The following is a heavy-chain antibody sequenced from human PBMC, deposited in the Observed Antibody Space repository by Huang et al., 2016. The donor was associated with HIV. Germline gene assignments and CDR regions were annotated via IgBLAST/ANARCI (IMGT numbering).Heavy chain of an antibody. CDR3: ARDTTTLAGLDF. CDR1: GFTFRDHP. D-gene: IGHD6-19*01. Sequence: QVQLVESGGGVVQPGRSLRLSFAFSGFTFRDHPMHWVRQAPGKGLEWVAVISFDCRNKFYADFVRGRFTISRYNSKNILYLQLNSLTPADTSIYYCARDTTTLAGLDFWGQGALVTVSS. CDR2: ISFDCRNK. V-gene: IGHV3-30*14. J-gene: IGHJ4*02.